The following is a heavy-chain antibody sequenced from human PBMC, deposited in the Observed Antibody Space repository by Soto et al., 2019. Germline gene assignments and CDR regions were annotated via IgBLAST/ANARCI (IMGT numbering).Heavy chain of an antibody. CDR3: ARSVRFDTSAYYFDF. CDR1: GYTFSAYY. CDR2: INPNTGGT. V-gene: IGHV1-2*02. Sequence: ASVKVSCKASGYTFSAYYIHWVRQAPGQGLEWMGWINPNTGGTNYAQKFQGRVTMTRDTTINTAYMDLTRLRSDDTAVYFCARSVRFDTSAYYFDFWGRGTLVTVSS. J-gene: IGHJ5*01. D-gene: IGHD3-22*01.